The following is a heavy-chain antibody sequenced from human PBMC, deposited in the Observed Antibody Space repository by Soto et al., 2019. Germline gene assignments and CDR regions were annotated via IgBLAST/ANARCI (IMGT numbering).Heavy chain of an antibody. J-gene: IGHJ4*02. CDR2: LYDLDGT. CDR1: GFTVSGKKY. D-gene: IGHD5-18*01. V-gene: IGHV3-53*01. Sequence: DVQLVASGGGLIQPGESLRLSCEAFGFTVSGKKYVAWVRQAPGKGLEWVSALYDLDGTYYADSVKGRFTISRDNSKNTLYLQMNSLRAEDTAVYYCARGTSGYSYGTGFDYWGQGTLVTVSS. CDR3: ARGTSGYSYGTGFDY.